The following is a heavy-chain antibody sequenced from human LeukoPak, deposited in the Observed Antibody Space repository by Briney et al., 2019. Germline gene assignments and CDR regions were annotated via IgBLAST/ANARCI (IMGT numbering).Heavy chain of an antibody. J-gene: IGHJ4*02. Sequence: SETLSLTCTVSGGSISSGDYYWSWIRQPPGKGLEWIGYIYYSGSTYYNPSLKSRVTISVDTSKNQFSLKLSSVTAADTAVYYCARLYGSGSYYPYYFDYWGQGTLVTVSS. D-gene: IGHD3-10*01. V-gene: IGHV4-30-4*01. CDR2: IYYSGST. CDR3: ARLYGSGSYYPYYFDY. CDR1: GGSISSGDYY.